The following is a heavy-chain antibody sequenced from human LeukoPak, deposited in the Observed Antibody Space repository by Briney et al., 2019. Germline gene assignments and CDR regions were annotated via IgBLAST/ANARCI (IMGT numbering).Heavy chain of an antibody. V-gene: IGHV4-59*01. CDR1: GGSISGYY. Sequence: SETLSLTCTVSGGSISGYYWSWIRQPPGKGLEWIGYICYCGSTNYNPPLKSRVTISVDTSKNQFSLKLSSVTAADTAVYYCARDADPTSGEDYYASGSYQYYYMDVWGKGTTVTVSS. J-gene: IGHJ6*03. CDR2: ICYCGST. CDR3: ARDADPTSGEDYYASGSYQYYYMDV. D-gene: IGHD3-10*01.